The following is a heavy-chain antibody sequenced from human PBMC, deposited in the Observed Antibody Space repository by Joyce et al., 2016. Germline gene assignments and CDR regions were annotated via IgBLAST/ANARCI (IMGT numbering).Heavy chain of an antibody. CDR3: ARQNSGYDLHDAFDI. CDR2: IYAADSDT. J-gene: IGHJ3*02. V-gene: IGHV5-51*01. Sequence: EVQLVQSGAEVKKPGESLKNSCEASGYRFTKYWFGWVRQMPGKGLEWMGIIYAADSDTKYSPSFQGQVTMSADKSINTAYLQWSSLKASDTSMYYCARQNSGYDLHDAFDIWGQGAMVAVSS. CDR1: GYRFTKYW. D-gene: IGHD5-12*01.